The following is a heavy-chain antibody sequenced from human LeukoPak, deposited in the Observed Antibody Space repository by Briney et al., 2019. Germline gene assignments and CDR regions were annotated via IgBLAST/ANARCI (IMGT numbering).Heavy chain of an antibody. Sequence: GASVKVSCKVSGYTLTELSMHWVRQAPGKGLEWMGGFDPEDGETIYAQKFQGRVTMTEDTSTDTAYMELSSLRSEDTAVYYCATALRGYYGSGSYNPMDVWGQGTTVTVSS. D-gene: IGHD3-10*01. CDR1: GYTLTELS. CDR3: ATALRGYYGSGSYNPMDV. V-gene: IGHV1-24*01. CDR2: FDPEDGET. J-gene: IGHJ6*02.